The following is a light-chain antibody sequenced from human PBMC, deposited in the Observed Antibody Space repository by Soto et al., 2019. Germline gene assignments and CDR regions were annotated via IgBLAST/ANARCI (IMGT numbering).Light chain of an antibody. J-gene: IGKJ4*01. CDR3: QQYFTSPLP. V-gene: IGKV3-20*01. CDR2: GVS. CDR1: QSVSSNY. Sequence: EVVLTQSPGPLSLSPGESATISCRASQSVSSNYLAWYQQKPGQAPRLLIYGVSTRATGIPDRFSGSGSGTDFSLTIRRLEPEDFALYYCQQYFTSPLPFGGGTKVEIK.